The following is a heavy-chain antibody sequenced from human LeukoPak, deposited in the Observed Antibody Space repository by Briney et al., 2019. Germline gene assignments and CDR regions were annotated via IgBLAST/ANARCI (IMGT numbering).Heavy chain of an antibody. CDR2: SGST. V-gene: IGHV4-34*01. CDR1: GGSFSGYY. Sequence: SETLSLTCAVYGGSFSGYYWSWIRQPPGKGLEWIGSSGSTYYNPSLKSRVTISVDTSKNQFSLKLNSVTAADTAVYYCARHYGPWGQGTLVTVSS. D-gene: IGHD3-16*01. CDR3: ARHYGP. J-gene: IGHJ5*02.